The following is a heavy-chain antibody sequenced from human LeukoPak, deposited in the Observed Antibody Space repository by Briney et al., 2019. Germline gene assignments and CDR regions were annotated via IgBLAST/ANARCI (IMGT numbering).Heavy chain of an antibody. J-gene: IGHJ2*01. CDR2: FYHSGST. Sequence: SETLSLTCTVSGGSISSSSYYWGWIRQPPGKGLEWIGSFYHSGSTDYNPSLKSRVTISVDTSKNQFSLKLSSVTAADTAVYYCARDYDYGDELGFFDLWGRGTLVTVSS. CDR3: ARDYDYGDELGFFDL. D-gene: IGHD4-17*01. V-gene: IGHV4-39*07. CDR1: GGSISSSSYY.